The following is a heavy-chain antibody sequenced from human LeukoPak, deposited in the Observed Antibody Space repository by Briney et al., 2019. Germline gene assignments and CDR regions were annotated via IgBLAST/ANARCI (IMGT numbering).Heavy chain of an antibody. CDR3: AKVATPYNSGWYYFDY. J-gene: IGHJ4*02. V-gene: IGHV3-9*01. D-gene: IGHD6-19*01. CDR2: ISWNSGSI. CDR1: GFTFDDYA. Sequence: GGSLRLSCAASGFTFDDYAMHWVRQAPGKGLEWVSGISWNSGSIGYADSVKGRFTISRDNAKNSLYLQMNSLRAEDTALYYCAKVATPYNSGWYYFDYWGQGTLVTVSS.